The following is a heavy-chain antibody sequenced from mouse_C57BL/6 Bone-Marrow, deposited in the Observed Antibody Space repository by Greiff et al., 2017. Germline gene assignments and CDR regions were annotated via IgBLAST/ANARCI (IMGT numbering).Heavy chain of an antibody. J-gene: IGHJ1*03. CDR3: ARPYYGSSHWYFDV. D-gene: IGHD1-1*01. Sequence: VQLQQSGAELVRPGASVKLSCKASGYTFTDYYINWVKQRPGQGLEWIARIYPGSGNTYYNEKFKGKATLTAEKSSSTAYMQLSSLTSEDSAVYFCARPYYGSSHWYFDVWGTGTTVTVSS. CDR2: IYPGSGNT. V-gene: IGHV1-76*01. CDR1: GYTFTDYY.